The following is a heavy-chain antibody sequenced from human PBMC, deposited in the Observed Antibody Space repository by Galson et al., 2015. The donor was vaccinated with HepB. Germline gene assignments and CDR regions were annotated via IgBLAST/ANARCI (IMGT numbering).Heavy chain of an antibody. D-gene: IGHD6-13*01. CDR2: IYYSGST. J-gene: IGHJ4*02. Sequence: LSLTCTVSGGSISSSSYYWGWIRQPPGKGLEWIGSIYYSGSTYYNPSLKSRVTISVDTSKNQFSLKLSSVTAADTAVYYCASQYSSSWYYGIDYWGQGTLVTVSS. CDR1: GGSISSSSYY. V-gene: IGHV4-39*01. CDR3: ASQYSSSWYYGIDY.